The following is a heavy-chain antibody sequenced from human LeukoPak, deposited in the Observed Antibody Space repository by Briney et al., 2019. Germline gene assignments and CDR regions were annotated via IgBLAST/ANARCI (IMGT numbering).Heavy chain of an antibody. CDR2: INHSGST. J-gene: IGHJ4*02. D-gene: IGHD4-11*01. CDR1: GGSISSGDYY. Sequence: SETLSLTCTVSGGSISSGDYYWSWIRQPPGEGLEWIGEINHSGSTNYNPSLKSRVTISVDTSKNQFSLKLSSVTAADTAVYYCAREGKWVDAVTLAFDYWGQGTLVTVSS. CDR3: AREGKWVDAVTLAFDY. V-gene: IGHV4-39*07.